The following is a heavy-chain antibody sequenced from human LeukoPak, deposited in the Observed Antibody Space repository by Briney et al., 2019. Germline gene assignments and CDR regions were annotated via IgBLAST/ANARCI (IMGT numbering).Heavy chain of an antibody. CDR3: ARGTYSNELDY. V-gene: IGHV4-39*07. CDR1: GGSISSSNYY. D-gene: IGHD4-11*01. CDR2: IYSSGSI. Sequence: SETLSLTCTVSGGSISSSNYYWGWLRQPPGKGLEWIGSIYSSGSIYYNPSLKSRVTISVDTSKNQFSLKLSSVTAADTAVYYCARGTYSNELDYWGQGTLVTVSS. J-gene: IGHJ4*02.